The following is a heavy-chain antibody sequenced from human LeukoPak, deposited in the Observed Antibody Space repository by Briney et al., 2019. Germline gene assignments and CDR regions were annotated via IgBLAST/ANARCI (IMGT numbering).Heavy chain of an antibody. CDR1: GFTFSSYG. J-gene: IGHJ4*02. Sequence: PGGSLRLSCAASGFTFSSYGMHWVRQAPGKGLEWVSYISSDSSTIYYADSVKGRFTISRDNAKNSLYLQMNSLRAEDTAVYYCARDAYIAVAGYVDYWGQGTLVTVSS. V-gene: IGHV3-48*01. D-gene: IGHD6-19*01. CDR2: ISSDSSTI. CDR3: ARDAYIAVAGYVDY.